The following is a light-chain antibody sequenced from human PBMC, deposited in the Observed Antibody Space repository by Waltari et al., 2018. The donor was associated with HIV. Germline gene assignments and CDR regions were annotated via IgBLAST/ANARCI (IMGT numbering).Light chain of an antibody. Sequence: QSALTQPASVSGSPGQSLTISCTGTNSDVGRYNHISWYQQPPGKAPKLMSYEVSNRPSGISNRFSGYKSGNTASLTISGLQAEDEADYYCSSYTGASTPWVFGGGTKLTVL. V-gene: IGLV2-14*01. CDR2: EVS. J-gene: IGLJ3*02. CDR1: NSDVGRYNH. CDR3: SSYTGASTPWV.